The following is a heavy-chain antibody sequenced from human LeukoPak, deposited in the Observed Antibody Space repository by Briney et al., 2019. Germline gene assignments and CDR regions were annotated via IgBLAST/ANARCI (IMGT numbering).Heavy chain of an antibody. V-gene: IGHV1-2*02. Sequence: ASVKVSCKASGYTFTGYYMHWVRQAPGQGLEWMGWINPNSGGTNYAQKFQGRVTMTRDTSISTAYMELSRLRSDDAAVYYCARGLVLRYFDWLPAYYFDYWGQGTLVTVSS. D-gene: IGHD3-9*01. CDR1: GYTFTGYY. CDR3: ARGLVLRYFDWLPAYYFDY. CDR2: INPNSGGT. J-gene: IGHJ4*02.